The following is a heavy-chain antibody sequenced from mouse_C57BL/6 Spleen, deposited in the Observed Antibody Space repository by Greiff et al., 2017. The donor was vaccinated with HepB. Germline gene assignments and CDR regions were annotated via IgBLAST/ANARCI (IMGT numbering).Heavy chain of an antibody. V-gene: IGHV1-80*01. CDR2: IYPGDGDT. CDR1: GYAFSSYW. CDR3: ARSSSLYYSNGYFDV. Sequence: VQLVESGAELVKPGASVKISCKASGYAFSSYWMNWVKQRPGKGLEWIGQIYPGDGDTNYNGKFKGKATLTADKSSSTAYMQLSSLTSEDSAVYFCARSSSLYYSNGYFDVWGTGTTVTVSS. D-gene: IGHD2-5*01. J-gene: IGHJ1*03.